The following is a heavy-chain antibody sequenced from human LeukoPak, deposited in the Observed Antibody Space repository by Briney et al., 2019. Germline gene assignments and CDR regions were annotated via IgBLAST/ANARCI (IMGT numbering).Heavy chain of an antibody. V-gene: IGHV3-64*01. CDR2: ISSNGGST. CDR1: GFTFSTYN. CDR3: ASAPTAGYYDS. Sequence: PGGSLRLSCAASGFTFSTYNMHWVRQAPGKGLEYISAISSNGGSTYYANSVKGRFIISRDNSKNTLYLQMGRLRADDMGVYYCASAPTAGYYDSWGQGTLVTVSS. J-gene: IGHJ4*02. D-gene: IGHD3-9*01.